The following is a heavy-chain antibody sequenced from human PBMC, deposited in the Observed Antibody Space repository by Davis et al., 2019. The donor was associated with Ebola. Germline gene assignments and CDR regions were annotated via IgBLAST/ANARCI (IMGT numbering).Heavy chain of an antibody. CDR2: IYSGDSDT. CDR3: ARQASLYGAIDY. D-gene: IGHD4/OR15-4a*01. Sequence: GGSLRLSCKGSGYSFISYWIAWVRQMPGKGPEWMGIIYSGDSDTRYSPSFEGQVTISVDRSISTAHLQWSSLKASDAAIYYCARQASLYGAIDYWGQGTLVTVSS. CDR1: GYSFISYW. V-gene: IGHV5-51*01. J-gene: IGHJ4*02.